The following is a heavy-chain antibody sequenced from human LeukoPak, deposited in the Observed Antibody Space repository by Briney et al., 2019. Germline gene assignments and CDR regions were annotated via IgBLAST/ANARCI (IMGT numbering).Heavy chain of an antibody. V-gene: IGHV3-21*01. CDR3: ARCSSWYTHHYDY. J-gene: IGHJ4*02. Sequence: GGSLRFSCAASGFTFSSYSMNWDRQAPGKGLEWVSSISSSSSYIYYADSVKGRFTISRDNAKNSLYLQMNRLRAEDTAVYYCARCSSWYTHHYDYWGQGTLVTVSS. D-gene: IGHD6-13*01. CDR1: GFTFSSYS. CDR2: ISSSSSYI.